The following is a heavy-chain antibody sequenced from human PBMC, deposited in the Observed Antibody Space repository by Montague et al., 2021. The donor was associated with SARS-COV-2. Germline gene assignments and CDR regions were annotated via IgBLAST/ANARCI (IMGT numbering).Heavy chain of an antibody. J-gene: IGHJ4*02. D-gene: IGHD3-22*01. V-gene: IGHV2-5*02. CDR3: AHRRPLYYYDSSLSTFDY. CDR2: IYWDDDK. Sequence: PALVKPTKTLTLTCTFSGFSLSTSGVGVGWIRQPPGKALEWLALIYWDDDKRYSPSLKSRLTITKDTSKNQVVLTMTNMDPVDTATYYCAHRRPLYYYDSSLSTFDYWGQGTLVTVSS. CDR1: GFSLSTSGVG.